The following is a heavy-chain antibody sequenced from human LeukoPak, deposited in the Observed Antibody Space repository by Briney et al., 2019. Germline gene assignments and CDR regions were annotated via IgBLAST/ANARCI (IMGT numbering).Heavy chain of an antibody. Sequence: ASVKVSCKASGGTFSSYAISWVRQAPGQGLEWMGGIIPIFGTANYAQKFQGRVTITADESTSTAYMELSSLRSEDTAVYYCARGRYSSSINSMDVWGQGTTVTVSS. D-gene: IGHD6-6*01. CDR3: ARGRYSSSINSMDV. J-gene: IGHJ6*02. CDR1: GGTFSSYA. CDR2: IIPIFGTA. V-gene: IGHV1-69*13.